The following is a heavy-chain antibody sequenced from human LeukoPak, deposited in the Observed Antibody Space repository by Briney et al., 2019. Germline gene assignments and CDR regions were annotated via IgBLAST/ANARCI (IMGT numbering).Heavy chain of an antibody. Sequence: TPSETLSLTCTVSGGSISSSSYYWGWIRQPPGKGLEWIGSIYYSGSTYYNPSLKSRVTMSVDTSKNQFSLKLSSVTAADTAVYYCARVGYDSSGNWFDPWGQGTLVTVSS. CDR2: IYYSGST. V-gene: IGHV4-39*07. CDR1: GGSISSSSYY. D-gene: IGHD3-22*01. CDR3: ARVGYDSSGNWFDP. J-gene: IGHJ5*02.